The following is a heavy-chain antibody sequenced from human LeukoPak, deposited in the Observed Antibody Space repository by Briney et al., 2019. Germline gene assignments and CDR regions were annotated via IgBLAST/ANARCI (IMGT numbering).Heavy chain of an antibody. J-gene: IGHJ4*02. V-gene: IGHV4-34*01. Sequence: SETLSLTCAVYGGSFSGYYWSWIRQPPGKGLEWIGEINHSGSTNYNPSLKSRVTISVDTSKNQFSLKLSSVTAADTAVYYCARDKGPAYCGGDCYPIYFDYWGQGTLVTVSS. CDR3: ARDKGPAYCGGDCYPIYFDY. D-gene: IGHD2-21*02. CDR1: GGSFSGYY. CDR2: INHSGST.